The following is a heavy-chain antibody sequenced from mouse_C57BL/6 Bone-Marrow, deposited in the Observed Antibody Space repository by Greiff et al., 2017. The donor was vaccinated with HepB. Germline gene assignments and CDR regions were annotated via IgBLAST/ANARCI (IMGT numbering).Heavy chain of an antibody. J-gene: IGHJ4*01. D-gene: IGHD2-10*01. CDR3: AKGPLLWYYYAMDY. CDR1: GFSLTSYG. V-gene: IGHV2-5*01. CDR2: IWRGGST. Sequence: VKVVESGPGLVQPSQSLSITCTVSGFSLTSYGVHWVRQSPGKGLEWLGVIWRGGSTDYNAAFMSRLSITKDNSKSQVFFKMNSLQADDTAIYYCAKGPLLWYYYAMDYWGQGTSVTVSS.